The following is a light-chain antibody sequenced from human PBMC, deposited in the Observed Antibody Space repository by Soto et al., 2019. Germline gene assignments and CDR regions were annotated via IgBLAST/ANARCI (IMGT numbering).Light chain of an antibody. J-gene: IGKJ2*01. Sequence: EILMTQSPATLSVSPGARATLSCSASQSVRSTIAWYQQRPGQAPRLLIDGATTRATGLPARFSGSGSGTEFTLTISSLQSEDFAVYYCQQYSYWPYTFGQGTKVDIK. CDR2: GAT. CDR1: QSVRST. CDR3: QQYSYWPYT. V-gene: IGKV3-15*01.